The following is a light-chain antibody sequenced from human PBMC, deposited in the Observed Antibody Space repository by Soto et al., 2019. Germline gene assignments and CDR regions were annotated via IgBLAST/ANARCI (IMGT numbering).Light chain of an antibody. CDR2: AAS. Sequence: IQLTQSPSSLSASVGDRVTITCRASQGISSYLAWYQQKPGKAPKLLIYAASTLQSEVPSRFSGSGSGTDFTLTISSLQPEDFATYYCQQLNSFPCTFGQGTKLEIK. CDR3: QQLNSFPCT. CDR1: QGISSY. V-gene: IGKV1-9*01. J-gene: IGKJ2*02.